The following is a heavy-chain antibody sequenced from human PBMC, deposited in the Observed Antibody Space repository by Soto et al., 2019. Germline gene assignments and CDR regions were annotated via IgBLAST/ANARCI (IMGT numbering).Heavy chain of an antibody. CDR1: GYTFTSYA. V-gene: IGHV1-3*01. J-gene: IGHJ4*02. Sequence: ASVKVSCKASGYTFTSYAMHWVRQAPGQRLEWMGWINAGNGNTKYSQKFQGRVTITRDTSASTAYMELSSLRSEDTAVYYCARERVRAAAGTSPFGYWGQGTLVTVSS. CDR2: INAGNGNT. CDR3: ARERVRAAAGTSPFGY. D-gene: IGHD6-13*01.